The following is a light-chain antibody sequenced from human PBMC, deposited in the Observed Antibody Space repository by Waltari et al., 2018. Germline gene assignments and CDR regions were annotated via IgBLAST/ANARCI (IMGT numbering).Light chain of an antibody. CDR2: GAS. V-gene: IGKV3-20*01. CDR3: QNHERLPAT. J-gene: IGKJ1*01. Sequence: EVVLTQSPGTLSLSPGETATLSCRASQSIGSNLVWYQQKSGQAPRLLIYGASTSATGIPDRFSGSGSGTEFSLTISRLEAEDFAVYYCQNHERLPATFGQGTKVEIK. CDR1: QSIGSN.